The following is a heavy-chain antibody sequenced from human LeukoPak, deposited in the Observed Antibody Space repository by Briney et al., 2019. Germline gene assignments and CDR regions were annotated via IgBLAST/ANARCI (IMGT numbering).Heavy chain of an antibody. Sequence: PGGSLRLSCAASGFTFSSYSMNWVRQAPGEGLEWVSYISSSGRTIYYADSVKGRFTISRDNAKNSLYLQMNSLRAEDTAVYYCTKEDKYGYDYFDSWGQGTLVTVSP. CDR1: GFTFSSYS. CDR3: TKEDKYGYDYFDS. V-gene: IGHV3-48*04. CDR2: ISSSGRTI. D-gene: IGHD5-18*01. J-gene: IGHJ4*02.